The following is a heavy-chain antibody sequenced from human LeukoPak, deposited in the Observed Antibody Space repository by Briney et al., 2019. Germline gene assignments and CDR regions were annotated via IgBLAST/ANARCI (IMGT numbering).Heavy chain of an antibody. Sequence: GGSLRLSCTASGFTFGDYAMSWVRQAPGQGLEWVGFIRSKAYGGTTEYAASVKGRFTISRDDSKSIAYLQMNSLKTEDTAVYYCTSAAEPGYSSSPPGMDVWGKGTTVTVSS. CDR2: IRSKAYGGTT. CDR3: TSAAEPGYSSSPPGMDV. CDR1: GFTFGDYA. D-gene: IGHD6-13*01. V-gene: IGHV3-49*04. J-gene: IGHJ6*04.